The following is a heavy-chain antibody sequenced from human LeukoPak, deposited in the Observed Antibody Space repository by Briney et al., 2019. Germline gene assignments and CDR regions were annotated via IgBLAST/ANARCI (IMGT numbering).Heavy chain of an antibody. D-gene: IGHD3-10*01. CDR2: IDSSGAKI. Sequence: GGSLRFSCAASGFTFSIYAMSWVRQAPGKGLEWVSAIDSSGAKIYYADSVKGRFTISRDNSKNSLYLQMNSLRAEDAAVYYCAKDRGYSFDYWGQGTLVTVSS. J-gene: IGHJ4*02. V-gene: IGHV3-23*01. CDR3: AKDRGYSFDY. CDR1: GFTFSIYA.